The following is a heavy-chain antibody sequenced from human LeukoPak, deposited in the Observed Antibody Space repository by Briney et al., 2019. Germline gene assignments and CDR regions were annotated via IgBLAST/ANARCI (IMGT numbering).Heavy chain of an antibody. D-gene: IGHD2-2*01. CDR3: ATSGGFVLPNAITGNWYMDV. J-gene: IGHJ6*03. CDR2: ITSAGGYT. Sequence: GGSLRLSCAASGFSFSDYAVAWVRQAPGKGLAWVASITSAGGYTYYADSVKGRFTISRDNAQNSLFLQMNSLRAEDTAVYFCATSGGFVLPNAITGNWYMDVWGRGTSVTVSS. CDR1: GFSFSDYA. V-gene: IGHV3-21*01.